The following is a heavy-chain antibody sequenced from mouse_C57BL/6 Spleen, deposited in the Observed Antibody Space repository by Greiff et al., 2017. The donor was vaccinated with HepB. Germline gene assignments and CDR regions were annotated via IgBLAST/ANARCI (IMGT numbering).Heavy chain of an antibody. Sequence: QVQLQQSGAELVKPGASVKLSCKASGYTFTSYWMHWVKQRPGRGLEWIGRIDPNSGGTKYNEKFKSKATLTVDKPSSTAYMQLSSLTSEDSSVYYCARGGLYYGYGRMYSYFDYWGQGTTLTVSS. CDR1: GYTFTSYW. J-gene: IGHJ2*01. CDR3: ARGGLYYGYGRMYSYFDY. D-gene: IGHD2-2*01. V-gene: IGHV1-72*01. CDR2: IDPNSGGT.